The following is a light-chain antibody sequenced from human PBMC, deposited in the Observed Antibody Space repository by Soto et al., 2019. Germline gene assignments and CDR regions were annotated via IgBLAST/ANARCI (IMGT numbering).Light chain of an antibody. CDR1: QSVSSN. J-gene: IGKJ3*01. CDR2: GAS. Sequence: EIVMTQSPATLSVSPGERATLSCRASQSVSSNLAWYQQKPGQAPRLFIYGASTRATGIPARFSGSGSGTEFSLTTSSLQYEDFAVYYCQQYNNWPFTFGPGTKVDIK. CDR3: QQYNNWPFT. V-gene: IGKV3-15*01.